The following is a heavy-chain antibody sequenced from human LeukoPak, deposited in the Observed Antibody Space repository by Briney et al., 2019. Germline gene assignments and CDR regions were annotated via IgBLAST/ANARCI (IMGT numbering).Heavy chain of an antibody. V-gene: IGHV1-69*13. CDR3: AIFQGTYGDNDNDF. Sequence: SVKVSCKASGGTFRSFAINWVRQAPGKGLEWMGGIIPMINTPKYAQRSQGRVSITADESTSTGYMGVSSLRSEDTAVYYCAIFQGTYGDNDNDFWGQGTLVTVSS. CDR2: IIPMINTP. J-gene: IGHJ4*02. CDR1: GGTFRSFA. D-gene: IGHD4-17*01.